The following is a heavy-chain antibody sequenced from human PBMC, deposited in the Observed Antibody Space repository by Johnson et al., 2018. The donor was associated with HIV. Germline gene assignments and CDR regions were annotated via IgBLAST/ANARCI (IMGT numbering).Heavy chain of an antibody. V-gene: IGHV3-30*04. J-gene: IGHJ3*02. CDR2: ISYDGSNR. Sequence: QVQLVESGGGVVQPGRSLRLSCAASGFTFSSYAMHWVRQAPGKGLEWVAVISYDGSNRYYTESVKGRFTISRDNSENTLYLQMNSLRVEDTAVYDCATDRYYNFWSGSGHAAFDIWGQGTMVTVSS. CDR1: GFTFSSYA. CDR3: ATDRYYNFWSGSGHAAFDI. D-gene: IGHD3-3*01.